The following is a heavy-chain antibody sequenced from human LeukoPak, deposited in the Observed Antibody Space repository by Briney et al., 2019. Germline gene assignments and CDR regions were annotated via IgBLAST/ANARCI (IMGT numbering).Heavy chain of an antibody. D-gene: IGHD2-15*01. V-gene: IGHV4-4*07. Sequence: SETLSLTCTVSGGSFNNYYWNWIRQPAGKGLEWIGRIYSSGSTDYNPSLKSRVTMSVDTSKNQFSLNLTSVTAADSAVYYCARERGRLLLIDYWGQGTLVTVSS. J-gene: IGHJ4*02. CDR3: ARERGRLLLIDY. CDR1: GGSFNNYY. CDR2: IYSSGST.